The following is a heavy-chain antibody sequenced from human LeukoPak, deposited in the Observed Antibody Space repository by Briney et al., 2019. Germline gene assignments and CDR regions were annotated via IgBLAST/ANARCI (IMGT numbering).Heavy chain of an antibody. CDR2: ISYDGSNE. V-gene: IGHV3-30*04. J-gene: IGHJ4*02. D-gene: IGHD6-19*01. CDR3: ARDYSSGIAVAGAFDY. Sequence: GRSLRLSCAASGFTFSSYAMHWVRQAPGKGLEWVAVISYDGSNEYYADSVKGRFTISRDNSKNTLYLQMNSLRAEDTAVYYCARDYSSGIAVAGAFDYWGQGTLVTVSS. CDR1: GFTFSSYA.